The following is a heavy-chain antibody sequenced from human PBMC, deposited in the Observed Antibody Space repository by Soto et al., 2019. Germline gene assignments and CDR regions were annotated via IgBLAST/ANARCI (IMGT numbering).Heavy chain of an antibody. CDR1: GGSISTYY. D-gene: IGHD1-26*01. V-gene: IGHV4-59*08. CDR2: ISYTGIT. CDR3: ALWEYYYNGMDV. J-gene: IGHJ6*02. Sequence: QVQLQESGPGLVNPSETLSLTCTVSGGSISTYYWSWIRQPPGEGLEWIGYISYTGITTNNPSIKSRVTISVVTDMNQFSLKLSALTAADTAVDYCALWEYYYNGMDVWGQGTTVAVSS.